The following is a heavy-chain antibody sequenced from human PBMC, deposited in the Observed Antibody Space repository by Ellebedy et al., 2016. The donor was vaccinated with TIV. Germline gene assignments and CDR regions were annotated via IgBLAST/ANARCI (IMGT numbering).Heavy chain of an antibody. CDR2: VSESDGRT. Sequence: GESLKISCAASGFTFSDYVMAWVRQVPGKGLEWVSAVSESDGRTFYANSVKGRFTISRDNYKNTLFLQMNSLTAGDTAVYYCTKRADNWGFFDYWGQGTLVTVSS. V-gene: IGHV3-23*01. CDR1: GFTFSDYV. CDR3: TKRADNWGFFDY. J-gene: IGHJ4*02. D-gene: IGHD1-1*01.